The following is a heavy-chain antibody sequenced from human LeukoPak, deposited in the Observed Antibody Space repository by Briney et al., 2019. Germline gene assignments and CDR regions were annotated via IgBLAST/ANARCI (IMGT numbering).Heavy chain of an antibody. CDR1: GFTFSSYE. CDR2: ISSSGSTI. Sequence: PGGSLRLSCAASGFTFSSYEMNWVRQAPGKGLEWVSYISSSGSTIYYADSVKGRFTISRRNSENALFLQMNNLRADDTAFYYCARVGVGTVAGNYFDDWGQGTLVTVSS. D-gene: IGHD6-19*01. J-gene: IGHJ4*02. CDR3: ARVGVGTVAGNYFDD. V-gene: IGHV3-48*03.